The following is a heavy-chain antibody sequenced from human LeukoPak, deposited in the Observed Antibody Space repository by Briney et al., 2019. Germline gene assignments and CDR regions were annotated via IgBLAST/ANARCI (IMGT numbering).Heavy chain of an antibody. Sequence: VASVKVSCKASGYTFTSYAMHWVRQAPGQRLEWMGWINAGNGNTKYSQKFQGRVTITRDTSASTAYMELSSLRSEDTAVYYCARGSYSSGYHYWGQGTLVTVSS. CDR2: INAGNGNT. CDR3: ARGSYSSGYHY. D-gene: IGHD6-19*01. V-gene: IGHV1-3*01. CDR1: GYTFTSYA. J-gene: IGHJ4*02.